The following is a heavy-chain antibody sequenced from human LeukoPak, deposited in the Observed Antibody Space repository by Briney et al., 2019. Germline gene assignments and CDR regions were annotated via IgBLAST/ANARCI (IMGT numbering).Heavy chain of an antibody. CDR2: IYYSGST. D-gene: IGHD4-17*01. CDR3: ARGPSNPPSDYGDYENYYYYMDV. V-gene: IGHV4-59*01. CDR1: GGSISSYY. J-gene: IGHJ6*03. Sequence: PSETLSLTCTVSGGSISSYYWSWIRQPPGKGLEWIGYIYYSGSTNYNPSLKSRVTISVDTSKNQFSLKLSSVTAADTAVYYCARGPSNPPSDYGDYENYYYYMDVWGKGTTVTVSS.